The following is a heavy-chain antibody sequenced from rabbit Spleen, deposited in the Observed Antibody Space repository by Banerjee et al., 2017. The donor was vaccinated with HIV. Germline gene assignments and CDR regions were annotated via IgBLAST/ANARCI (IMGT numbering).Heavy chain of an antibody. CDR3: ARDLVAVIGWNFYL. Sequence: QSLEESGGGLVKPGASLTLICTASGFSFSSGYDMSWVRQAPGKGLEWIACINAATGKSVYASWAKGRFIMSRTSSTTVTLQMTSLTAADTATYFCARDLVAVIGWNFYLWGPGTLVTVS. D-gene: IGHD1-1*01. CDR2: INAATGKS. CDR1: GFSFSSGYD. V-gene: IGHV1S40*01. J-gene: IGHJ4*01.